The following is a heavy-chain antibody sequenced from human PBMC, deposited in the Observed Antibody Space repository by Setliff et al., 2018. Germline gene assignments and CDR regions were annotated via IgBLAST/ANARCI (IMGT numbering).Heavy chain of an antibody. J-gene: IGHJ4*02. CDR3: ARDGGFGESSRYFDY. Sequence: GASVKVSCKASGYTFTSYYMHWVRQAPGQGLEWMGIINPSGGSTSYAQKFQGRVTMTRDTSTSTAYMELSSLRSEDTAVYYCARDGGFGESSRYFDYWGQGTLVTVSS. CDR1: GYTFTSYY. CDR2: INPSGGST. D-gene: IGHD3-10*01. V-gene: IGHV1-46*01.